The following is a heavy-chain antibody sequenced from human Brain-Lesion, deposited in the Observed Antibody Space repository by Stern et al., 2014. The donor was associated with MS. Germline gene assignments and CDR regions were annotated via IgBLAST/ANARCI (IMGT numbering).Heavy chain of an antibody. CDR1: GYIFTGYY. CDR3: ARDQRGITIFGVVTDYYYLGMDV. V-gene: IGHV1-2*02. CDR2: INPNTGGT. J-gene: IGHJ6*02. Sequence: QVQLVQSGAEVKKPGASVKVSCKTSGYIFTGYYIHWVRQAPGQGLEWMAWINPNTGGTKYAQKVQGRVTMSRETSISTAYVELSSLTSDDTAVYYCARDQRGITIFGVVTDYYYLGMDVWGQGTTVTVSS. D-gene: IGHD3-3*01.